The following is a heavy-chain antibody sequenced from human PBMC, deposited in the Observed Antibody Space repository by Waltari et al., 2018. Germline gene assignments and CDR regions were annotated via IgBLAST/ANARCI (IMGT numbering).Heavy chain of an antibody. CDR2: IYYSGST. J-gene: IGHJ6*02. Sequence: QVQLQESGPGLVKPSQTLSLTCTVSGGSISSGGYYWSWIRQHPGKGLEWLGYIYYSGSTDSNPSPKSRFTISVDTSKNQFALKLSSVTAADTAVYYCAREPGYYDGADVWGQGTTVTVSS. D-gene: IGHD3-22*01. CDR1: GGSISSGGYY. CDR3: AREPGYYDGADV. V-gene: IGHV4-31*03.